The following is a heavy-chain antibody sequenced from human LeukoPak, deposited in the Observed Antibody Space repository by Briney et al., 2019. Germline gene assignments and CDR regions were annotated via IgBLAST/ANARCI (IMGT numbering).Heavy chain of an antibody. CDR3: ATRLYSSGWYGLGY. CDR2: INHSGST. Sequence: SETLSLTCTVSGYSISSDCYWGWTRQPPGKGLEWIGEINHSGSTKYNPSLKSRVTISVDTSKNQFSLKLSSVTTADTAVYYCATRLYSSGWYGLGYWGQGTLVTVSS. V-gene: IGHV4-38-2*02. CDR1: GYSISSDCY. D-gene: IGHD6-19*01. J-gene: IGHJ4*02.